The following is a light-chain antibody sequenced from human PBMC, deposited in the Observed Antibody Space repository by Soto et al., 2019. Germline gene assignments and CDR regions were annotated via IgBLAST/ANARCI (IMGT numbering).Light chain of an antibody. Sequence: DIQLTQSPSPLSASLGDRVTITCRASQSIDHWLAWYQQKPGKAPHLLIYDASRLGTGVPSRFSGSGSGTEFTLTISSLQADDFATYFCQHYNGYPYTFGPGTELEIK. V-gene: IGKV1-5*01. CDR1: QSIDHW. CDR3: QHYNGYPYT. J-gene: IGKJ2*01. CDR2: DAS.